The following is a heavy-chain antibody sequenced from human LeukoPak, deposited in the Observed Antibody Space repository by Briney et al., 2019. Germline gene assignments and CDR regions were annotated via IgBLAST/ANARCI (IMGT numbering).Heavy chain of an antibody. CDR3: ARESYASGSYYWDY. V-gene: IGHV3-74*01. D-gene: IGHD3-10*01. Sequence: PGGSLRLSCVTFGFTFSSYWMHWVRQLPGKGLEWVSRDGRNTNYADSVKGRFTVSRDNPKNTLHLQMNSLRAEDTAVYFCARESYASGSYYWDYWGQGALVTVSS. J-gene: IGHJ4*02. CDR1: GFTFSSYW. CDR2: DGRNT.